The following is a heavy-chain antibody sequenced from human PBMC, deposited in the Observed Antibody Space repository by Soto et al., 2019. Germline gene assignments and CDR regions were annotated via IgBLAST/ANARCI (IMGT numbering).Heavy chain of an antibody. CDR2: ISTYSGDT. Sequence: ASVKVSCKASGYTFFTYDISWVRQAPGQGLEWMGWISTYSGDTKYAQKFQGRVTMTTDTSTTTAYLELRSLRAEDTAVYYCARDSWDISGYYYYWGQGTLVTVYS. V-gene: IGHV1-18*01. CDR1: GYTFFTYD. J-gene: IGHJ4*02. D-gene: IGHD3-22*01. CDR3: ARDSWDISGYYYY.